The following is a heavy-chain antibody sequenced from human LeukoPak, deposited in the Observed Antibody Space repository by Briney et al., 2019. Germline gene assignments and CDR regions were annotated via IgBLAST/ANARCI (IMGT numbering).Heavy chain of an antibody. V-gene: IGHV3-11*04. D-gene: IGHD1-26*01. J-gene: IGHJ3*02. CDR3: ARDHVRVQWELPPRANDAFDI. CDR2: ISDSGTTV. Sequence: GGSLRLSCAASGFTFTDFYMTWIRQAPGKGLQWVAYISDSGTTVDYADSVKGRFTISRDNAKNSLYLQMNSLRAEDTAVYYCARDHVRVQWELPPRANDAFDIWGQGTMVTVSS. CDR1: GFTFTDFY.